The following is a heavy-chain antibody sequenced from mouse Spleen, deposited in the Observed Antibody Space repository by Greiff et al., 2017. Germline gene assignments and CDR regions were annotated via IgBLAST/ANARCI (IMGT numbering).Heavy chain of an antibody. D-gene: IGHD2-10*01. CDR2: ISSGGSYT. Sequence: EVKLVESGGGLVKPGGSLKLSCAASGFTFSSYAMSWVRQTPEKRLEWVATISSGGSYTYYPDSVKGRFTISRDNAKNTLYLQMSSLRSEDTAMYYCARSYPSMDHWGQGTSVTVSS. J-gene: IGHJ4*01. CDR3: ARSYPSMDH. CDR1: GFTFSSYA. V-gene: IGHV5-9-1*01.